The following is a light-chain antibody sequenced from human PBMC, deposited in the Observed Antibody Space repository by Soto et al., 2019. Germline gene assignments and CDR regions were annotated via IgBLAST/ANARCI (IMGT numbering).Light chain of an antibody. Sequence: EVVLTQYPSTLSLSPGERATLSCRAIQSVSNNYLAWYQQKPGQAPRLLIYGASNRATGIPDRFSGSGSGTEFTLTISSLQSEDFAVYYCQEYNNLPALTFGGGTKVDNK. CDR2: GAS. J-gene: IGKJ4*01. CDR3: QEYNNLPALT. CDR1: QSVSNN. V-gene: IGKV3-15*01.